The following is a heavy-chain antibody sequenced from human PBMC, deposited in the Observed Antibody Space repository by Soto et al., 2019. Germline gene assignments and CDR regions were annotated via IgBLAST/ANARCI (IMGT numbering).Heavy chain of an antibody. CDR1: GGTFSSYT. V-gene: IGHV1-69*02. CDR2: IIPILGIP. D-gene: IGHD3-10*01. CDR3: ARFRGSYGMDV. J-gene: IGHJ6*02. Sequence: QVQLVQSGAEVKKPGSSVKVSCKASGGTFSSYTISWVRQAPGQGLRWLGRIIPILGIPNYAQKFQGRVTMTADKSTSTAYMELSSLRSEDTAVYYCARFRGSYGMDVWGQGTTVTVSS.